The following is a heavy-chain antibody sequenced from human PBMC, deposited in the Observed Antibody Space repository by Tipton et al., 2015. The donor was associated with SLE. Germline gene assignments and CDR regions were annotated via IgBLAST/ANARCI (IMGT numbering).Heavy chain of an antibody. CDR1: GGSINSYY. CDR3: ARQDMWGYYFDY. D-gene: IGHD2-15*01. V-gene: IGHV4-34*01. CDR2: INHSRST. J-gene: IGHJ4*02. Sequence: TLSLTCTVAGGSINSYYWSWIRQPPGKGLEWIGEINHSRSTNYNPSLKSRVTISVDTSKNQFSLKLSSVAAADTAVYYCARQDMWGYYFDYWGQGTLVTVSS.